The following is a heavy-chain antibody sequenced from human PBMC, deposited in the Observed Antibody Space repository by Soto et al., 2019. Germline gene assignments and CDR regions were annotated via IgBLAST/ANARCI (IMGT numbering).Heavy chain of an antibody. CDR1: GYTFSNYG. CDR3: TTYTGNYSVLDY. J-gene: IGHJ4*02. CDR2: ISAYNGNT. D-gene: IGHD1-26*01. V-gene: IGHV1-18*04. Sequence: QIHLVQSGAEVKKPGASVKVSCKTSGYTFSNYGISWVRQAPGQGLEWMGWISAYNGNTNYAQKFQDRVIITTDTSTDTAYMELRSLRSDDTAVYYCTTYTGNYSVLDYWGQGTLVTVSS.